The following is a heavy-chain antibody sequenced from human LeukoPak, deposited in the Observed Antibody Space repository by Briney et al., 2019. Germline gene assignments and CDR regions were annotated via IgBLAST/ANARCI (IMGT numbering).Heavy chain of an antibody. D-gene: IGHD4-23*01. CDR2: VKEDGRVK. J-gene: IGHJ4*02. Sequence: PGGSLRLSCAASGFTFSNYRMNWVRQAPEKGLEWVANVKEDGRVKQYMDSMKGRFTISRDNAKNSLYLQMNSLRVEDTAVYYCARDRDDGGFEYWGQGTLVTVSS. V-gene: IGHV3-7*01. CDR3: ARDRDDGGFEY. CDR1: GFTFSNYR.